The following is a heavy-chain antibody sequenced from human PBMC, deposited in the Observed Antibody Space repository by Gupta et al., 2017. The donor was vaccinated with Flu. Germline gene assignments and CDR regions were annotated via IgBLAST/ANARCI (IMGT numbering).Heavy chain of an antibody. J-gene: IGHJ3*02. CDR2: ISSNGGST. CDR1: EFTFSSYA. D-gene: IGHD2-15*01. Sequence: EVQLVESGGGLVQPGGSLRLSCAASEFTFSSYAMHSVCHAPGKGLEYVSAISSNGGSTYYANSVKGRLTISRDNSKNTLYLQMGSLRAEDMAVYYCAREGRYCSGGTCYSSAFDIWGQGTMVTVSS. V-gene: IGHV3-64*01. CDR3: AREGRYCSGGTCYSSAFDI.